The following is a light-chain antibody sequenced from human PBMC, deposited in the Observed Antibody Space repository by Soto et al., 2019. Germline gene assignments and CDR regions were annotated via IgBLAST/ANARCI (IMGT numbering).Light chain of an antibody. CDR3: QQYDNYSP. CDR2: KAS. V-gene: IGKV1-5*03. CDR1: QRISDL. J-gene: IGKJ4*02. Sequence: IQMTQSPSTLSASVGDRVTITCRASQRISDLLAWYQQQPGEAPKLLIYKASSLESGVPSRFSGSGSGTQFSLTINSLQPGDFATYYCQQYDNYSPFGGGTKVQIK.